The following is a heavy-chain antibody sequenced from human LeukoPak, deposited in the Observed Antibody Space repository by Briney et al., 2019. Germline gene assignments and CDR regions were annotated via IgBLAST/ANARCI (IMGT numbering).Heavy chain of an antibody. V-gene: IGHV4-39*07. J-gene: IGHJ4*02. Sequence: SETLSLTCTVSGGSISSSSYYWGWIRQPPGKGLEWIGSIYYSGSTYYNPSLKSRVTISVDTSKNQFSLKLSSVTAADTAVYYCARGQAGDYWGQGTLVTVSS. CDR3: ARGQAGDY. CDR2: IYYSGST. D-gene: IGHD6-25*01. CDR1: GGSISSSSYY.